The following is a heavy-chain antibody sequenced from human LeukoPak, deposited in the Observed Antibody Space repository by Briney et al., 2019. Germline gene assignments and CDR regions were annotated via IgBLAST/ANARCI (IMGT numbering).Heavy chain of an antibody. CDR2: ISSSSSYI. CDR1: GFTFSSYS. D-gene: IGHD4-17*01. Sequence: PGGSLRLSCAASGFTFSSYSMNWVRQAPGKGLEWVSSISSSSSYIYYADSVKGRFTISRDNAKNSPYLQMNSLRAEDTAVYYCARETTVTSSFDYWGQGTLVTVSS. CDR3: ARETTVTSSFDY. J-gene: IGHJ4*02. V-gene: IGHV3-21*01.